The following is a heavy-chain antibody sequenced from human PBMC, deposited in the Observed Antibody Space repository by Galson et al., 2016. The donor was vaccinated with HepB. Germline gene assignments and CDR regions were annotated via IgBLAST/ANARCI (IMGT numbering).Heavy chain of an antibody. CDR3: VAGAGWLPDY. Sequence: ETLSLTCAVSGGSISNYYWNWVRQPPGKGLEWNGCFHYAESTHYNPSLKSRVTISLDTSKNHFSLKLTSVTAADTAVYYCVAGAGWLPDYWGQGTLVTVSS. V-gene: IGHV4-59*01. D-gene: IGHD5-18*01. CDR1: GGSISNYY. CDR2: FHYAEST. J-gene: IGHJ4*02.